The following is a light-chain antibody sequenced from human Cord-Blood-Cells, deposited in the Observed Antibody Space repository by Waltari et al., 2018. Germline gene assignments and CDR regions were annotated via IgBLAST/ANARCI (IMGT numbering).Light chain of an antibody. V-gene: IGLV2-23*01. CDR3: CSYAGSSTGV. CDR1: SRAAGCYNL. Sequence: QSALTQPASVSGSPAQSLTLLCTGSSRAAGCYNLLSWYQQHPGKAPKLMIYEGSTRPSGVSNRFSGSKSGNTACLTISGLQAEDEADYYCCSYAGSSTGVFGGGTKLTVL. CDR2: EGS. J-gene: IGLJ3*02.